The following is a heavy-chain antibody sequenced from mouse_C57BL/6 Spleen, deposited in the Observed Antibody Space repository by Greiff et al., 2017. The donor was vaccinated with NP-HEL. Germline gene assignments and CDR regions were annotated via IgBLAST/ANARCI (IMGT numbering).Heavy chain of an antibody. V-gene: IGHV1-53*01. D-gene: IGHD1-1*01. CDR1: GYTFTSYW. Sequence: QVQLQQSGTELVKPGASVKLSCKASGYTFTSYWMHWVKQRPGQGLEWIGNINPSNGGTNYNEKFKSKATLTVDKSSSTAYMQLSSLTSEDSAVYYCARGITTVVATPFAYWGQGTLVTVSA. CDR2: INPSNGGT. CDR3: ARGITTVVATPFAY. J-gene: IGHJ3*01.